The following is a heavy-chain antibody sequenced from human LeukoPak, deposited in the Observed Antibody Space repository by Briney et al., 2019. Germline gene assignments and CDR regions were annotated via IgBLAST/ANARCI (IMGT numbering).Heavy chain of an antibody. D-gene: IGHD3-10*01. CDR3: ARDSTYYYDSGSSGPHYFDN. V-gene: IGHV3-30*01. CDR1: GFTFSNYA. CDR2: ISSGGTYE. J-gene: IGHJ4*02. Sequence: PGGSLRLSCAASGFTFSNYAMHWVRQAPGKGLEWESLISSGGTYEYYADSVKGRFTISRDNSKNTLYLQLNSLRAEDTAVYYCARDSTYYYDSGSSGPHYFDNWGQGTLVTVSS.